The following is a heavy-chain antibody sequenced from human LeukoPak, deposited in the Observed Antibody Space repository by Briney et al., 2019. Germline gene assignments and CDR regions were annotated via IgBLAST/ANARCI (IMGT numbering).Heavy chain of an antibody. CDR2: IYYSGST. Sequence: SETLSLTCTVSGGSISSSSYYWGWIRQPPGKGLEWIGSIYYSGSTYYNPSLKSRVTISVDTSKNQFSLKLSSVTAADTAVYYCARAARIAASFDGGYKKYYFDYWGQGTLVTVSS. CDR1: GGSISSSSYY. CDR3: ARAARIAASFDGGYKKYYFDY. V-gene: IGHV4-39*07. J-gene: IGHJ4*02. D-gene: IGHD6-13*01.